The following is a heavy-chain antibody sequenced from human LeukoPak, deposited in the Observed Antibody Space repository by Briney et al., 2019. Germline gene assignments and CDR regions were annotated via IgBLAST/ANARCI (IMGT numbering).Heavy chain of an antibody. CDR1: GFTFSHYN. CDR2: ISGSGSDI. J-gene: IGHJ4*02. V-gene: IGHV3-48*01. Sequence: PGGSLRLSCAASGFTFSHYNMNWVRQAPGKGLECLGYISGSGSDIYYADSVKGRFTLSRDNAKNSLYLQMNSLRAEDTAVYYCAKEARISSTSPPFDYWGQGTLVTVSS. CDR3: AKEARISSTSPPFDY. D-gene: IGHD2-2*01.